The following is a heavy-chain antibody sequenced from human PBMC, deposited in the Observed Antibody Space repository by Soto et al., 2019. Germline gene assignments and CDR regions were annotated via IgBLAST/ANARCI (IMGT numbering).Heavy chain of an antibody. V-gene: IGHV4-39*01. D-gene: IGHD6-13*01. CDR3: ARCRFYSSTWYTAFDI. CDR1: GGSIRGGYY. Sequence: SETLSLTCSVSGGSIRGGYYWGLVRQPPGKGLEWIGCVSNTGNTYQSPSLKSRLIISADTPNNQFSLRLSSVTAEDTAVYYCARCRFYSSTWYTAFDIWGHGTAVTVSS. J-gene: IGHJ3*02. CDR2: VSNTGNT.